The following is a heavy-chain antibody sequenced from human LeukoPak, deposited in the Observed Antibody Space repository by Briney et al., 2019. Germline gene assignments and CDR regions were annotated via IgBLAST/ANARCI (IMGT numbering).Heavy chain of an antibody. J-gene: IGHJ4*02. CDR3: ARSGYDSSGYYVYFDY. D-gene: IGHD3-22*01. V-gene: IGHV1-2*02. CDR1: GYTFTGYY. CDR2: INPNSGGT. Sequence: ASVKVSCKASGYTFTGYYMHWVRQAPGQGLEWMGWINPNSGGTNYAQKFQGGVTMTRNTSISTAYMELSRLRSDDTAVYYCARSGYDSSGYYVYFDYWGQGTLVTVSS.